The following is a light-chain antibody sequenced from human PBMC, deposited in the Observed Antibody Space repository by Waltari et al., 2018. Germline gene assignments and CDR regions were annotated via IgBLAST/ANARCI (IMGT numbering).Light chain of an antibody. CDR3: QQYGRSPRT. J-gene: IGKJ1*01. CDR1: PSVSSNY. Sequence: EIVLTQSPGTLSLSPGERATLSCRASPSVSSNYLAWYQQRPGQAPMFLMYVASSRAPGIPDRFSGSGSGTYFTLTISRLEPDDLAVYYCQQYGRSPRTFGQGPKVEIK. V-gene: IGKV3-20*01. CDR2: VAS.